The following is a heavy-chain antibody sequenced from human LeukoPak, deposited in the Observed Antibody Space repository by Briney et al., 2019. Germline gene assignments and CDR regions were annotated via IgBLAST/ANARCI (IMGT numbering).Heavy chain of an antibody. CDR2: IYYSGST. V-gene: IGHV4-59*01. CDR3: ARSDYVDAFDI. J-gene: IGHJ3*02. CDR1: GGSISSYY. D-gene: IGHD4-17*01. Sequence: SETLSLTCTVSGGSISSYYWSWIQQPPGKGLEWIGYIYYSGSTNYNPSLKSRVTISVDTSKNQFSLKLSSVTAADTAVYYCARSDYVDAFDIWGQGTMVTVSS.